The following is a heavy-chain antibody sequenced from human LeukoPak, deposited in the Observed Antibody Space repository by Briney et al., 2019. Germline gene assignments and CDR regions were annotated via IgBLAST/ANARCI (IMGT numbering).Heavy chain of an antibody. D-gene: IGHD3-22*01. CDR1: GYTFTGYY. V-gene: IGHV1-2*02. J-gene: IGHJ3*02. CDR3: ARDFSSGYYGAFDI. Sequence: ASVKVSCKASGYTFTGYYMYWVRQAPGQGLEWMGWINPNSGGTNYAQKFQGRVTMTRDTSISTAYMELSRLRSDDTAVYYCARDFSSGYYGAFDIWGQGTMVTVSS. CDR2: INPNSGGT.